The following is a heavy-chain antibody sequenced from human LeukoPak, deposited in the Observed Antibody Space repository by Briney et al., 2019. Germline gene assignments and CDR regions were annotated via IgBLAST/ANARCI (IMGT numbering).Heavy chain of an antibody. D-gene: IGHD3-22*01. CDR1: GFTFDDYG. Sequence: PGGSLRLSCAASGFTFDDYGMSWVRQAPGKGLEWVSGINWNGGSTGCADSVKGRFTISRDNAKNSLYLQMNSLRAEDTALYYCARVRDSSGYLNAFDYWGQGTLVTVPS. V-gene: IGHV3-20*04. CDR3: ARVRDSSGYLNAFDY. J-gene: IGHJ4*02. CDR2: INWNGGST.